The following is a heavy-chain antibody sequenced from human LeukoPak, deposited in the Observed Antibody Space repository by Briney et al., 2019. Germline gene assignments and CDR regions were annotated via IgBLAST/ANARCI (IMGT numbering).Heavy chain of an antibody. CDR1: GFTFDDYA. CDR3: AKDMNY. J-gene: IGHJ4*02. CDR2: ISWNSGSI. Sequence: GGSLRLSCAASGFTFDDYAMHWDRQAPGKGLEWVSGISWNSGSIGYADSVKGRFTISRDNAKNSLYLQMNSLRAEDTALYYCAKDMNYWGQGTLVTVSS. V-gene: IGHV3-9*01.